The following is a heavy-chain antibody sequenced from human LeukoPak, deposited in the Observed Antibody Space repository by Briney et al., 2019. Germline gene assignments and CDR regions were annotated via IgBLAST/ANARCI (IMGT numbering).Heavy chain of an antibody. CDR2: LYSDGNT. CDR3: ARGVEPLAANTLAY. J-gene: IGHJ4*02. D-gene: IGHD1-14*01. Sequence: GESLTLACAAYGRTVITKDISWVRQAPGKGLEWVSVLYSDGNTKYADSVQGRFTISRDNSKNTLYLEMNSLSPDDTAVYYCARGVEPLAANTLAYWGQGTLVTVSS. CDR1: GRTVITKD. V-gene: IGHV3-53*01.